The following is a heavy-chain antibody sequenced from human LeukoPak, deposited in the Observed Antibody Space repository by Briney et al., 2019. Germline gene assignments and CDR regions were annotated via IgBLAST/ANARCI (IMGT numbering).Heavy chain of an antibody. J-gene: IGHJ6*03. CDR2: IYYSGST. Sequence: PSETLSLTCTVSGGSISSYYWSWIRQPPGKGLEWIGYIYYSGSTNYNPSLKSRVTISVDTSKNQFSLKLSSVTAADTAVYYCARVWGENYYYYYMDVWGKGTTVTVSS. CDR3: ARVWGENYYYYYMDV. V-gene: IGHV4-59*01. D-gene: IGHD3-16*01. CDR1: GGSISSYY.